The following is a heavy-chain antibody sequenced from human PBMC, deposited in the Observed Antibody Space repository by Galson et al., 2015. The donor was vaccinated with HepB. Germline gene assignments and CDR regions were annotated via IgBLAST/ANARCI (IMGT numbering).Heavy chain of an antibody. J-gene: IGHJ6*02. CDR2: ISYDGSNK. D-gene: IGHD3-16*01. Sequence: SLRLSCAVSGFTFSNYAMHWVRQAPGKGLEWVAAISYDGSNKYYADSLKGRFTISRDNSKNTLYLQMNSLRAEDTAVYYCATSRQGGSVYFYYGLDAWGQGTTVTVSS. CDR1: GFTFSNYA. CDR3: ATSRQGGSVYFYYGLDA. V-gene: IGHV3-30*04.